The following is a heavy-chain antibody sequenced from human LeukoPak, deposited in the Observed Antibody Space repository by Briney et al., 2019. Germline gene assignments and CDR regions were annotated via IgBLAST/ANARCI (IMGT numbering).Heavy chain of an antibody. Sequence: GGSLRLSCAASGFTFSSYAMHWVRQAPGKGLEWVAVISYDGSNKYYADSVKGRFTISRDNSKNTLYLQMNSLRAEDTAVYYCAKDLQVVVITGFDYWGQGTLVTVSS. D-gene: IGHD3-22*01. CDR1: GFTFSSYA. CDR2: ISYDGSNK. V-gene: IGHV3-30*04. CDR3: AKDLQVVVITGFDY. J-gene: IGHJ4*02.